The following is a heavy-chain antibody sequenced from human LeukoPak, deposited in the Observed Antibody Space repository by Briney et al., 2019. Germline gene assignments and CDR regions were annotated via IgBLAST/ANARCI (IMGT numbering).Heavy chain of an antibody. Sequence: PSETLSLTCTVSGGSISSGSYYWSWIRQPAGKGLEWIGRIYTSGSTNYNPSLKSRVTISVDTSKNQFSLKLSSVTAADTAVYYCARDLDYGGSYQKLSADAFDIWGQGTMVTVSS. J-gene: IGHJ3*02. CDR2: IYTSGST. D-gene: IGHD1-26*01. V-gene: IGHV4-61*02. CDR1: GGSISSGSYY. CDR3: ARDLDYGGSYQKLSADAFDI.